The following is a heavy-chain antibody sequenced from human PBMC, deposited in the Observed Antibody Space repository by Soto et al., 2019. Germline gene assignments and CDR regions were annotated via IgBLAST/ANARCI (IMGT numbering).Heavy chain of an antibody. D-gene: IGHD3-10*01. V-gene: IGHV5-51*01. CDR1: GYSFRYYW. CDR3: ATQDGSGIYYFDS. Sequence: GESLKISCKVSGYSFRYYWIRRVRHAPGKGLEWMGIIYPGDSDTRYSPSFQGQVTISADKSINTAYLQWSSLKASDTAMYYRATQDGSGIYYFDSWGHGPLV. CDR2: IYPGDSDT. J-gene: IGHJ4*01.